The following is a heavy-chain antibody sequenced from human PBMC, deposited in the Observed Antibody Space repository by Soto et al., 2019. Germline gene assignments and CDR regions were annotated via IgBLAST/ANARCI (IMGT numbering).Heavy chain of an antibody. CDR1: GGTFSSYA. D-gene: IGHD4-4*01. V-gene: IGHV1-69*13. CDR3: AWHTRDYSTYFAY. Sequence: SVXVSCRASGGTFSSYAISWVRQSPGQGLEWMGGIIPIFGTANYAQKFQGRVTITADESTSTAYMELSSLRSEDTAVYYCAWHTRDYSTYFAYCAEATLVTVSS. J-gene: IGHJ4*02. CDR2: IIPIFGTA.